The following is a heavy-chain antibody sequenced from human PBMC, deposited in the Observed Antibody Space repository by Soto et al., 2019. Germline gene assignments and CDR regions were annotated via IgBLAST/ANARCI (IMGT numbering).Heavy chain of an antibody. CDR1: GGSISSYY. D-gene: IGHD6-13*01. V-gene: IGHV4-59*08. Sequence: QVQLQESGPGLVKPSETLSLTCTVSGGSISSYYWSWIRQPPGKGLEWIGYIYYSGSTNDNPSLKSRVTISVDTSKNQFSLKLSSVTAADTAVYYCARLLAAAGLIDYWGQGTLVTVSS. CDR2: IYYSGST. J-gene: IGHJ4*02. CDR3: ARLLAAAGLIDY.